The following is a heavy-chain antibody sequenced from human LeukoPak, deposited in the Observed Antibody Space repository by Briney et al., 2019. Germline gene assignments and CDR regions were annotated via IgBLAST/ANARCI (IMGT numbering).Heavy chain of an antibody. D-gene: IGHD3-10*01. CDR1: GYTFTSYG. CDR3: ARVGAYGSGSYSSGDY. CDR2: ISPYNGKT. J-gene: IGHJ4*02. V-gene: IGHV1-18*01. Sequence: ASVKVSCKASGYTFTSYGINWVRQAPGQGLEWMGWISPYNGKTIYGQNVQGRVTMTTDTSTSTAYMELRSLRSDDTAVYYCARVGAYGSGSYSSGDYWGQGTLVTVSS.